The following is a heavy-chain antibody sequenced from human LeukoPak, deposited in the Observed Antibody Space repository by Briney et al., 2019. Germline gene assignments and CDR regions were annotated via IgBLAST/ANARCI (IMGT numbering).Heavy chain of an antibody. CDR2: IRYDGSNK. CDR3: AKDRYSSSWYYFDY. D-gene: IGHD6-13*01. Sequence: GGSLRLSCAASGFTFSSYGMHWLREAPGKGLEWVAFIRYDGSNKYYADSVKGRLTISRDNSKNTLYLQMNSLRAEDTAVYYCAKDRYSSSWYYFDYWGQGTLVTVSS. J-gene: IGHJ4*02. CDR1: GFTFSSYG. V-gene: IGHV3-30*02.